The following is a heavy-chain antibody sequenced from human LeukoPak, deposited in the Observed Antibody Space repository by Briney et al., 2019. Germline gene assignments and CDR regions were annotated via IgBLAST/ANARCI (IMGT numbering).Heavy chain of an antibody. V-gene: IGHV1-2*02. CDR1: GYTFTSYY. D-gene: IGHD3-22*01. CDR3: ARITSGYYAYFDF. CDR2: INPNSGGT. Sequence: WASVKVSCKASGYTFTSYYMHWVRQAPGQGLGWMGRINPNSGGTNYAQKFQGRVTMTRDTSISTAYMELSRLRSDDTAVYYCARITSGYYAYFDFWGQGTLVTVSS. J-gene: IGHJ4*02.